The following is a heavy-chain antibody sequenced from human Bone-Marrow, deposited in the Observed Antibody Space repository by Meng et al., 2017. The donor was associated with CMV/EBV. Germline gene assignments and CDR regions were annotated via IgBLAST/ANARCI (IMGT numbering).Heavy chain of an antibody. V-gene: IGHV3-21*01. CDR1: GFTFSSYS. CDR3: ASHPHTNLFDP. CDR2: ISSSSSYI. J-gene: IGHJ5*02. Sequence: GESLKISCAASGFTFSSYSMNWVRQAPGKGLEWVSSISSSSSYIYYADSVKGRFTISRDNAKNSLYLQMNSLRAEDTAVYYCASHPHTNLFDPWGQGTLVTFSS.